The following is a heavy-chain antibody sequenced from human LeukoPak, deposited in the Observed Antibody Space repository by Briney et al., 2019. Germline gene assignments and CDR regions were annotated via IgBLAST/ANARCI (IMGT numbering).Heavy chain of an antibody. V-gene: IGHV4-59*01. CDR1: GGSIRSYY. J-gene: IGHJ4*02. Sequence: SETLSLTCTVPGGSIRSYYWSWIRQPRGKGLEWIGYIYYSGSTNYNPSLKSRVSISVDTSKNQFSLKLSSVTAADTAVYYCARTGSTVTMLYPFDHWGQGTLVTVSS. D-gene: IGHD4-17*01. CDR2: IYYSGST. CDR3: ARTGSTVTMLYPFDH.